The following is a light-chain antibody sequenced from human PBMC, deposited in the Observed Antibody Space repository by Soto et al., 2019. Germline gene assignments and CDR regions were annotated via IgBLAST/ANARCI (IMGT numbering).Light chain of an antibody. Sequence: EIVMTQSPATLSVSPGERATLSCRASQSVSTKLAWYQQKPGQAPRLLIDDASTRATGIPARFSGGGSGTQFTLTISSLQSEDFAVYYCQQYNNWPLTFGGGTKVEIK. CDR1: QSVSTK. J-gene: IGKJ4*01. CDR2: DAS. V-gene: IGKV3-15*01. CDR3: QQYNNWPLT.